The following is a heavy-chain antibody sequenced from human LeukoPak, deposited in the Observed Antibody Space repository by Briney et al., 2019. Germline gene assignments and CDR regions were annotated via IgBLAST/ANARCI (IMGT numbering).Heavy chain of an antibody. CDR2: INPNSGDT. J-gene: IGHJ4*02. D-gene: IGHD2-21*02. V-gene: IGHV1-2*06. Sequence: ASVKVSCKASGYTFTGYYAHWVRQAPGQGLEWMGRINPNSGDTNYAQKFQGRVTMTRDTSISTAYMELSRLRSDDTAVYYCARDYCGGDCFPDYWGQGTLVTVSS. CDR3: ARDYCGGDCFPDY. CDR1: GYTFTGYY.